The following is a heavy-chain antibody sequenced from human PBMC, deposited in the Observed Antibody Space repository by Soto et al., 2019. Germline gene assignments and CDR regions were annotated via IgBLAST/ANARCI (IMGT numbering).Heavy chain of an antibody. J-gene: IGHJ3*02. V-gene: IGHV3-23*01. Sequence: EVQLLESGGGLVQPGGSLRLSCAASGFTFSTHAMIWVRQAPGKGLNWVSTVDVGGGSTYYTDSVKGRFTVSRDNSKNTVYLQLTTLIAEDTAIYFCARDSGPAGGGACDIWGQGTMVTVSS. D-gene: IGHD6-25*01. CDR2: VDVGGGST. CDR1: GFTFSTHA. CDR3: ARDSGPAGGGACDI.